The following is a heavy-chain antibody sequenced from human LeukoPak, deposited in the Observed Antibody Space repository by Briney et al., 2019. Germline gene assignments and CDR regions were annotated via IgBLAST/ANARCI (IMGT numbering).Heavy chain of an antibody. J-gene: IGHJ4*02. V-gene: IGHV4-4*07. D-gene: IGHD1-26*01. CDR3: ARGPPSGATRFDY. CDR1: GGSLRNYY. CDR2: IHSSGHT. Sequence: SETLSLTCTVSGGSLRNYYWSWIRQPAGKGLEWIGRIHSSGHTFYNPSLQSRFALSVDTSKNQFSLRLSSVTAADTALYYCARGPPSGATRFDYWGQGNLVTVSS.